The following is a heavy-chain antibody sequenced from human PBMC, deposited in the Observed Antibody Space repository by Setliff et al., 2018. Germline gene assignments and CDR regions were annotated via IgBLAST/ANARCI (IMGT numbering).Heavy chain of an antibody. CDR3: ARHFRSSKVQFLEYLTDYYFDS. D-gene: IGHD3-3*01. J-gene: IGHJ4*02. Sequence: SETLSLTCTVSGDSISGDYWSWIRQPPGKGLEWIGFIHYSGSTNYNPSLKSRVTISLDTPKNQFSLRLSSVTAADTAVYYCARHFRSSKVQFLEYLTDYYFDSWGQGTLVTVSS. CDR1: GDSISGDY. CDR2: IHYSGST. V-gene: IGHV4-59*08.